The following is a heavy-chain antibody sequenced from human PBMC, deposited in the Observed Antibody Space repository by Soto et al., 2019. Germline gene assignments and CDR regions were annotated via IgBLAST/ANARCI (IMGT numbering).Heavy chain of an antibody. CDR3: AKVRSYYNDYDPWYFDL. V-gene: IGHV3-23*01. J-gene: IGHJ2*01. CDR1: GFTFSSYA. D-gene: IGHD3-16*01. CDR2: ITRSGDTG. Sequence: EVQLLESGGGFVQPGGSLRLSCAASGFTFSSYAMTWVRQAPGKGLEWVSAITRSGDTGIYADSVKGRFTISRDNSKNTLYLQMNTLRAVDTSAYYCAKVRSYYNDYDPWYFDLWGRGTLVTVSS.